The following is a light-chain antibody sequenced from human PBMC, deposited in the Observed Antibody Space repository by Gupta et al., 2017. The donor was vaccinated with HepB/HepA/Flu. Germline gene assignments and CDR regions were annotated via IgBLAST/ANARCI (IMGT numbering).Light chain of an antibody. CDR1: QSISSY. V-gene: IGKV1-39*01. J-gene: IGKJ2*01. CDR3: QQTYSDPTT. CDR2: GGS. Sequence: DIQMTQSPSSLFASVGDRVTITCRPSQSISSYLNWYQQKVGKAPKLLMFGGSDLQSGVPSRFSGSRSGTDFTLTISSLQPEDFATYYCQQTYSDPTTFGQGTKLEIK.